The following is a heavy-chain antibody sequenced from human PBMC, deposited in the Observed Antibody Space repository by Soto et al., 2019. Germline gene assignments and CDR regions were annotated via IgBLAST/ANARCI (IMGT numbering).Heavy chain of an antibody. Sequence: PSETLSLTCVVSYYVIERGNYWGWVRQPPGKGLEWVGSIYDSGTTYYNPSLRSRVTISADTSKNQFSLSLTSVTAADTAVYYCARSPQYYTPGSSPFDYWGPGTMVTVSS. CDR1: YYVIERGNY. J-gene: IGHJ4*03. V-gene: IGHV4-38-2*01. CDR3: ARSPQYYTPGSSPFDY. D-gene: IGHD3-3*01. CDR2: IYDSGTT.